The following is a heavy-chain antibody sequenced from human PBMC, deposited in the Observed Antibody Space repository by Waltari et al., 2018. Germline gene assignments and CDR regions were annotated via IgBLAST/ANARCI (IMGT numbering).Heavy chain of an antibody. J-gene: IGHJ4*02. D-gene: IGHD1-1*01. CDR1: GYTFTSYA. CDR2: VNAGNGNT. Sequence: QVQLVQSGAEVKKPGASVKVSCKASGYTFTSYAMHWVRQAPGQRLEWMGWVNAGNGNTKYSQKFQGRVTITRDTSASTAYMELSSLRSEDTAVYYCAVDGATTLQGVCDYWGQGTLVTVSS. V-gene: IGHV1-3*01. CDR3: AVDGATTLQGVCDY.